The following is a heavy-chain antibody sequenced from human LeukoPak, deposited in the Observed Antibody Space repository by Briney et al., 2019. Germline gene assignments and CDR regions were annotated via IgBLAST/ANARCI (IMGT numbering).Heavy chain of an antibody. J-gene: IGHJ4*02. D-gene: IGHD1-26*01. CDR2: ISSNGGST. CDR3: ARDRRGVGATFDY. CDR1: GFTFSSYA. V-gene: IGHV3-64*01. Sequence: GALRLSCAASGFTFSSYAMHWVRQAPGKGLEYVSTISSNGGSTYYANSVKGRFTISRDNSKNTLYLQMGSLRAEDMAVYYCARDRRGVGATFDYWGQGTLVTVSS.